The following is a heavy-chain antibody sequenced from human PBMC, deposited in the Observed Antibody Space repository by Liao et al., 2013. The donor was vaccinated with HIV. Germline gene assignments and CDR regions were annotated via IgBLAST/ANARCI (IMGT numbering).Heavy chain of an antibody. CDR2: IYHSGST. CDR3: ARGIRATVGRYWHFDL. D-gene: IGHD2-15*01. V-gene: IGHV4-30-2*01. J-gene: IGHJ2*01. Sequence: QLQLQESGSGLVKPSQTLSLTCAVSGGFVTSGDYSWGWIRQPPGKGLEWIGYIYHSGSTYFNPSLKSRGTMSLDRSKNQFSLELSSMTDADTAVYYCARGIRATVGRYWHFDLWGRGTLVTVSS. CDR1: GGFVTSGDYS.